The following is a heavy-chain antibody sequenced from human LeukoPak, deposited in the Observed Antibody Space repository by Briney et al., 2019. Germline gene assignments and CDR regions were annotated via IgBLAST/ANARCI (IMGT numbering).Heavy chain of an antibody. CDR2: IYYSGST. Sequence: SETLSLTCTVSGGSISSGGYYCSWIRQHPGKGLEWIGYIYYSGSTYYNPSLKSRVTISVDTSKNQFSLKLSSVTAADTAVYYCASEFVAGIAVAGTSGAFDIWGQGTMVTVSS. CDR1: GGSISSGGYY. V-gene: IGHV4-31*03. CDR3: ASEFVAGIAVAGTSGAFDI. J-gene: IGHJ3*02. D-gene: IGHD6-19*01.